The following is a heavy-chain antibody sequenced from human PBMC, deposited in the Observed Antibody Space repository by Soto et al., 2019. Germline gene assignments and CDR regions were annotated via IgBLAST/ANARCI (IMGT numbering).Heavy chain of an antibody. CDR2: ISAYNGNT. D-gene: IGHD6-19*01. Sequence: ASVKVSCKASGYTFTRFGISWVRQAPGQGLDWMGWISAYNGNTNYAQKLQGRVTMTTDTSTSTAYMELRSLRSDDTAVYYCARDVPIGWYNYFDYGGQGTLVNVSS. V-gene: IGHV1-18*04. CDR3: ARDVPIGWYNYFDY. CDR1: GYTFTRFG. J-gene: IGHJ4*02.